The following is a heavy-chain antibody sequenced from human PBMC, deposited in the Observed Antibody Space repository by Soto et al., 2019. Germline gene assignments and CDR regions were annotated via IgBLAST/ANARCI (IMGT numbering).Heavy chain of an antibody. J-gene: IGHJ4*02. CDR1: GFTFSSYA. CDR2: IIGSGGNT. V-gene: IGHV3-23*01. D-gene: IGHD5-12*01. CDR3: ASGLGAPSKKGDYYFDY. Sequence: GGSLRLSCAASGFTFSSYAMSWVRQAPGKGLEWVSAIIGSGGNTYYADSVKGRFTISRENAKNTLYLQMNSLRAEDTVVYYCASGLGAPSKKGDYYFDYWGQGTLVTVSS.